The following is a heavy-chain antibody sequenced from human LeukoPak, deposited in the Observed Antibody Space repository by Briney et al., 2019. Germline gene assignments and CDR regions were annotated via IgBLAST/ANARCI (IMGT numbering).Heavy chain of an antibody. D-gene: IGHD3-10*01. CDR1: GFTFSSYS. Sequence: GGSLRLSCAASGFTFSSYSMNWVRQAPGKGLEWVSSISSSSSYIYYADSVKGRFTISRDNAKNSLYLQMNSLRAEDTAVYYCARGGYYGSGSYSLSSDYWGQGTLATVSS. V-gene: IGHV3-21*01. CDR2: ISSSSSYI. J-gene: IGHJ4*02. CDR3: ARGGYYGSGSYSLSSDY.